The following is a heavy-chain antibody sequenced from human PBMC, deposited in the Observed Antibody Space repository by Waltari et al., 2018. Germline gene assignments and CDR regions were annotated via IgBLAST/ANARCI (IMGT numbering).Heavy chain of an antibody. CDR2: INQDGSGR. CDR1: GFTFSNYW. CDR3: ARGDLDFREGAS. V-gene: IGHV3-7*01. J-gene: IGHJ5*02. Sequence: EVRLVESGGGLVQPGGSLRPSCSTSGFTFSNYWMSWVRQAPGKGLEWVANINQDGSGRYHVDSVKGRFTISRDNAMNSLHLQMNSLRAEDTAVYYCARGDLDFREGASWGQGTLVTVSS. D-gene: IGHD3-10*01.